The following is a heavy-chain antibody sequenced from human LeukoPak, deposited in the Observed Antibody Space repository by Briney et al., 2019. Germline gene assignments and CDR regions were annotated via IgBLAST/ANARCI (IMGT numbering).Heavy chain of an antibody. J-gene: IGHJ4*02. D-gene: IGHD2-2*02. CDR3: ARGNYCSSTSCYTDLPGASKHRSGQNNFDY. CDR2: INHSGST. V-gene: IGHV4-34*01. CDR1: GGSFSGYY. Sequence: SETLSLTCAVYGGSFSGYYWSWIRQPPGKGLEWIGEINHSGSTNYNPSLKSRGTISVDTSNNQFSLKLSSVTAADSAVYYCARGNYCSSTSCYTDLPGASKHRSGQNNFDYWGQGTLVTVSS.